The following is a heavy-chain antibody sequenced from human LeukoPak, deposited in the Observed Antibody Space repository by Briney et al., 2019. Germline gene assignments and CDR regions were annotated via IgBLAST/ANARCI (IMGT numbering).Heavy chain of an antibody. V-gene: IGHV3-74*01. CDR3: ERGGFDTIGFDY. Sequence: GGSLRLSCVASGFTFSSYWMHWVRQAPGKGRVWVSRINSDGSTTTYADYVRGRFTISRDNAKHTLYLQMNSLRAEDTAVYYCERGGFDTIGFDYWGQGTLVTVSS. D-gene: IGHD3-10*01. CDR1: GFTFSSYW. J-gene: IGHJ4*02. CDR2: INSDGSTT.